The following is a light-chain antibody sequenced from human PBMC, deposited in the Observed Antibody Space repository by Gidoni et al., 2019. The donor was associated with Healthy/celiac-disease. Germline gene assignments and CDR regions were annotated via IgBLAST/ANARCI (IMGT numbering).Light chain of an antibody. Sequence: DIQLTQSPSFLSASVGDRVTITCWASQGISSYLAWYQQKPGKAPKLLIYAASTLQSGVPSRFSGSGSGTEFTLTLSSLQPEDFATYYCQQLNSYPPFTFGPGTKVDIK. CDR2: AAS. CDR1: QGISSY. V-gene: IGKV1-9*01. J-gene: IGKJ3*01. CDR3: QQLNSYPPFT.